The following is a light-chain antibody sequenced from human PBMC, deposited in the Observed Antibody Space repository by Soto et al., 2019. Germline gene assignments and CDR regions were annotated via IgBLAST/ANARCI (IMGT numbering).Light chain of an antibody. CDR3: SSYPSSSTFYV. CDR1: SSDVGGCNY. CDR2: DVT. Sequence: QPVLTQPASGTGAAGGSSTISCTRSSSDVGGCNYVSWYQQHPGKAPKLMIYDVTNRPSGVSDRFSGSKSGNTASLTITGLQAEDAADYYCSSYPSSSTFYVLGTEPKVTVL. V-gene: IGLV2-14*01. J-gene: IGLJ1*01.